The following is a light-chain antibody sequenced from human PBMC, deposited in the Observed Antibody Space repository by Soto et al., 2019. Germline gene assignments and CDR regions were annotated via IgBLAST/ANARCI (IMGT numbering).Light chain of an antibody. CDR3: QQYKSYSPT. CDR2: DAS. CDR1: RSISSW. Sequence: DIQMTQSPFTLSASLGDSVTIXXRASRSISSWLAWYQQKPGKAPKIXIYDASSLESGVPSRFSGSGSGTEFTLTISSLQPDDFATYYCQQYKSYSPTFGQGTKVDIK. V-gene: IGKV1-5*01. J-gene: IGKJ1*01.